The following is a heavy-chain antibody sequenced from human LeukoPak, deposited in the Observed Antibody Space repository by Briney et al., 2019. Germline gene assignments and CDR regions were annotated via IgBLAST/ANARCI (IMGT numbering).Heavy chain of an antibody. J-gene: IGHJ4*02. CDR3: ARDHPRYCSSTSCRGIEDY. CDR2: ISSSSSYI. Sequence: GGSLRLSCAASGFTFSSYSMNWVRQAPGKGLEWVSSISSSSSYIYYADSVKGRFTISRDNAKNSLYLQMNSLRAEDTAVYYCARDHPRYCSSTSCRGIEDYWGQGTLVTVSS. V-gene: IGHV3-21*01. D-gene: IGHD2-2*01. CDR1: GFTFSSYS.